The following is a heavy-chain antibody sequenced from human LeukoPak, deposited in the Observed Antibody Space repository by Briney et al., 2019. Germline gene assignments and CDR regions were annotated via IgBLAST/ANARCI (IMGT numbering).Heavy chain of an antibody. J-gene: IGHJ4*02. Sequence: GGSLRLSCVVSGFTFSSYHMNWVRQAPGKGLEWVSSISTSRNYIYYADSVTGRFTISRDNAKNSLYLQMNSLRAEDTAVYYCAKTDYGRSDYWGQGTLVSVSS. CDR1: GFTFSSYH. CDR3: AKTDYGRSDY. CDR2: ISTSRNYI. D-gene: IGHD3-16*01. V-gene: IGHV3-21*01.